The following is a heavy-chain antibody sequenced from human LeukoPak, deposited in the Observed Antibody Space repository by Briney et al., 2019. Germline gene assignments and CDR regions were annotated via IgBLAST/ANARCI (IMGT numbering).Heavy chain of an antibody. D-gene: IGHD3-3*01. J-gene: IGHJ3*02. CDR1: GGSISSYY. Sequence: PSETLSLTCTVSGGSISSYYWSWIRQPPGKGLEWIGYIYYSGSTNYNPSLKSRVTISVDTSKNQFSLKLSSVTAADTAVYYCAAGYDFRYDAFDIWGQGTMVTVSS. CDR3: AAGYDFRYDAFDI. V-gene: IGHV4-59*12. CDR2: IYYSGST.